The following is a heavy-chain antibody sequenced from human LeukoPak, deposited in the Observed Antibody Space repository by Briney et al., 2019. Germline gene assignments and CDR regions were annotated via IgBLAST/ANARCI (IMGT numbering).Heavy chain of an antibody. D-gene: IGHD3-22*01. CDR1: GFTFSDYY. CDR3: ARALADNRGYYLGFDY. V-gene: IGHV3-11*04. J-gene: IGHJ4*02. Sequence: PGGSLRLSCAASGFTFSDYYMGWIRQAPGKGLEWISYVTNNNGAMFYAGSLEGRFTIFRDNAKNSLYLQMNSLRPDDTAIYYCARALADNRGYYLGFDYWGRGTLVTVSS. CDR2: VTNNNGAM.